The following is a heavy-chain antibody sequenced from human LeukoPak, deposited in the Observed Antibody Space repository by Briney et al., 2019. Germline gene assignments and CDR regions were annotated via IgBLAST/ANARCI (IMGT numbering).Heavy chain of an antibody. V-gene: IGHV3-66*01. CDR1: GFTVSSNY. CDR2: IYSGGST. CDR3: ARDFPSLTPHYYFDY. J-gene: IGHJ4*02. D-gene: IGHD4-23*01. Sequence: PGGSLRLSCAASGFTVSSNYMSWVRQAPGQGLEWVSVIYSGGSTYYADSVKGRFTISRDNAKNSLYLQMNSLRAEDTAVYYCARDFPSLTPHYYFDYWGQGTLVTVSS.